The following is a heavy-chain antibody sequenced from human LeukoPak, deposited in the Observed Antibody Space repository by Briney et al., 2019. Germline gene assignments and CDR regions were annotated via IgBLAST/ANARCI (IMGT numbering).Heavy chain of an antibody. CDR2: YSGGST. J-gene: IGHJ4*02. CDR3: ARGPSGYHNT. D-gene: IGHD5-12*01. Sequence: GGSLSFSAAASDFSGCSNYMIWLPPAPGKGLEWVSLYSGGSTYYADSVKGRFTISRDNSKNTLYLQMNSLRAEDTAVYYCARGPSGYHNTGGQGTLVTVSS. V-gene: IGHV3-66*01. CDR1: DFSGCSNY.